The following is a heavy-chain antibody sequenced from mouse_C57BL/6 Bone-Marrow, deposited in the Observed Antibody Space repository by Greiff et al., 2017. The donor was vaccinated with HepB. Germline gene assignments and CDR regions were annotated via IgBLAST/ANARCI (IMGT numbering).Heavy chain of an antibody. J-gene: IGHJ2*01. CDR1: GFTFSSYA. V-gene: IGHV5-4*01. D-gene: IGHD4-1*01. Sequence: EVKLMESGGGLVKPGGSLKLSCAASGFTFSSYAMSWVRQTPEKRLEWVATISDGGSYTYYPDNVKGRFTISRDNAKNNLYLQMSHLKSEDTAMYYCARELTGRRGLDYWGQGTTLTVSS. CDR3: ARELTGRRGLDY. CDR2: ISDGGSYT.